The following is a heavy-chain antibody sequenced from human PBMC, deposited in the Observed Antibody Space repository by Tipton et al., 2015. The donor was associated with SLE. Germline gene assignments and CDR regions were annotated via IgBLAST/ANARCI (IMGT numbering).Heavy chain of an antibody. V-gene: IGHV4-59*01. CDR1: GGSISSYY. D-gene: IGHD2-15*01. J-gene: IGHJ4*02. Sequence: TLSLTCTVSGGSISSYYWSWIRQPPGKGLEWIGNIYYSGSTNYNPSLKSRVTISVDTSKNQFSLKLSSVTAADTAAYYCARVGGGGTIDYWGQGTLVTVSS. CDR2: IYYSGST. CDR3: ARVGGGGTIDY.